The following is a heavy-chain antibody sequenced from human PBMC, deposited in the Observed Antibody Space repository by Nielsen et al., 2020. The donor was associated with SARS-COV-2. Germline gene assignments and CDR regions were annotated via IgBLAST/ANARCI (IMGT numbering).Heavy chain of an antibody. Sequence: VRQMPGKGLEYVSAISSNGGSTYYANSVKGKFTISRDNSKNTLYLQMGSLRAEDMAVYYCASLNWNYESYFDYWGQGTLVTVSS. CDR3: ASLNWNYESYFDY. CDR2: ISSNGGST. J-gene: IGHJ4*02. V-gene: IGHV3-64*01. D-gene: IGHD1-7*01.